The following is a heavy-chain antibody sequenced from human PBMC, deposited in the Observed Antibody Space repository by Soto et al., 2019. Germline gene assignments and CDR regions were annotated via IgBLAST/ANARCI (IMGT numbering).Heavy chain of an antibody. V-gene: IGHV3-33*01. CDR2: IWYDGSNK. Sequence: GGSLRLSCAASGFTFSSYGMHWVRQAPGKGLEWVAVIWYDGSNKYYADSVKGRFTISRDNSKNTLYLQMNSLRAEDTAVYYCARGGYSSGFDAFDIWGQGTMVTVSS. J-gene: IGHJ3*02. D-gene: IGHD6-19*01. CDR3: ARGGYSSGFDAFDI. CDR1: GFTFSSYG.